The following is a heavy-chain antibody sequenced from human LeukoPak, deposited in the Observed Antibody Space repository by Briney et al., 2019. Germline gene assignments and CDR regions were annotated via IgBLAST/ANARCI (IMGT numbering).Heavy chain of an antibody. J-gene: IGHJ6*03. Sequence: PGGSLRLSCAASGFTFDDYGMSWVRQAPGKGLEWVSGINRNGGSTGYADSVKGRFTISRDNAKNSLYLQMNSLRAEDTALYYCARDPCGGDCLYYYYYMDVWGKGTTVTVSS. V-gene: IGHV3-20*04. D-gene: IGHD2-21*01. CDR2: INRNGGST. CDR1: GFTFDDYG. CDR3: ARDPCGGDCLYYYYYMDV.